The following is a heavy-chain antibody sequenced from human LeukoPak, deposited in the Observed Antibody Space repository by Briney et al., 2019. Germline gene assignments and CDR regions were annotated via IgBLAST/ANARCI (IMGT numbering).Heavy chain of an antibody. CDR3: ARLQAPYYFDY. V-gene: IGHV3-48*01. CDR1: GFTFSSYG. CDR2: ISSSSSTI. Sequence: GGSLRLSCAASGFTFSSYGMNWVRQAPGKGLEWVSYISSSSSTIYYADSVKGRFTISRDNAKNSLYLQMNSLRAEDTAVYYCARLQAPYYFDYWGQGTLVTVSS. J-gene: IGHJ4*02.